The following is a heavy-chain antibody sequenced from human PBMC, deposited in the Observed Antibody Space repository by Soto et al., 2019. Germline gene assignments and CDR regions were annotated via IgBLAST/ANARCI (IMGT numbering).Heavy chain of an antibody. CDR1: GGSIGGSNYF. CDR3: TGRRFGVRGVTNMDV. V-gene: IGHV4-39*01. J-gene: IGHJ6*02. D-gene: IGHD3-10*01. Sequence: ASETLSLTCTVSGGSIGGSNYFWGWIRQSPGTGLEWLGTIYSSGTTYYSPSLKSRITMSLDTSKNQFSLNLGSVTAADTAGYYCTGRRFGVRGVTNMDVWGQVTKVTVSS. CDR2: IYSSGTT.